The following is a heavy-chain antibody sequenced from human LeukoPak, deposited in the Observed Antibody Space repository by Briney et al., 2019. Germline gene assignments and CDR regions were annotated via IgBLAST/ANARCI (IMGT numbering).Heavy chain of an antibody. CDR3: AKGYSSGWYPTCYFDY. D-gene: IGHD6-19*01. J-gene: IGHJ4*02. Sequence: QAGGSLRLSCAASGFTFSSYAMSWVRQAPGKGLEWVSAISGSGGSTYYADSVKGRFTISRDNSKNTLYLQMNSLRAEDTAVYYCAKGYSSGWYPTCYFDYWGQGTLVTVSS. V-gene: IGHV3-23*01. CDR1: GFTFSSYA. CDR2: ISGSGGST.